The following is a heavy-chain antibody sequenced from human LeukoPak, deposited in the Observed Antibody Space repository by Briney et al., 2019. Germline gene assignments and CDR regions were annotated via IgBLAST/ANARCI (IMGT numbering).Heavy chain of an antibody. CDR1: GGSISSYY. D-gene: IGHD3-22*01. CDR3: ARGSRDSSGYYLPLDY. J-gene: IGHJ4*02. Sequence: SEALSLTCTVSGGSISSYYWSWIRQPPGKGLEWIGYIYYSGSTNYNPSLKSRVTMSVDTSKNQFSLKLSSVTAADTAVYYCARGSRDSSGYYLPLDYWGQGTLVTVSS. V-gene: IGHV4-59*12. CDR2: IYYSGST.